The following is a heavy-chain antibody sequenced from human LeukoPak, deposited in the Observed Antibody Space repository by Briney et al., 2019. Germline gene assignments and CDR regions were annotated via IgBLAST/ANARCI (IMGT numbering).Heavy chain of an antibody. CDR1: GFTFSDYY. J-gene: IGHJ4*02. CDR3: ARDSSGYCSSTSCSYNYFDY. V-gene: IGHV3-11*04. D-gene: IGHD2-2*01. CDR2: ISSSGSTI. Sequence: PGGSLRLSCAASGFTFSDYYMSWIRQAPGKGLEWVSYISSSGSTIYYADSVKGRFTISRDNAKNSLYLQMNSLRAEDTAVYYCARDSSGYCSSTSCSYNYFDYWGQGTLVTVSS.